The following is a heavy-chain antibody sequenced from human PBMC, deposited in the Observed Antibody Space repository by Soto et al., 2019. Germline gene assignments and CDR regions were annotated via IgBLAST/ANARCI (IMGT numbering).Heavy chain of an antibody. V-gene: IGHV3-21*01. J-gene: IGHJ3*02. CDR3: ARVVGGSYFDI. CDR1: GFTFSSYS. D-gene: IGHD3-16*01. Sequence: EVQLVESGGGLVKPGGSLRLSCAASGFTFSSYSMNWVRQAPGKGLEWVSAISSSSSYIYYADSVKGRFTISRDNAKNSLYLQMNSLRAEDTAVYYCARVVGGSYFDIWGQGTRVTVSS. CDR2: ISSSSSYI.